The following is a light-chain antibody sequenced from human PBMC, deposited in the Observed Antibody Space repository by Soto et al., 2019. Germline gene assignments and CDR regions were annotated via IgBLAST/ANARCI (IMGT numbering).Light chain of an antibody. Sequence: EIVITYSSGTLSLSPVERATLSCRSSQTISSNYLAWYQQKPGQAPRLLIYGASGRATGIPDRFSGSGSGTDSTLIISRLEPQDFAVYYCQQYTSSLISFGQGTRLEI. J-gene: IGKJ5*01. CDR3: QQYTSSLIS. V-gene: IGKV3-20*01. CDR2: GAS. CDR1: QTISSNY.